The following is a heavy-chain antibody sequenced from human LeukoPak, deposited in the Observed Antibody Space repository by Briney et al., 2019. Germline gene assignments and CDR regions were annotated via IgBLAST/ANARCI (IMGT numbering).Heavy chain of an antibody. Sequence: GGSLRLSCAASAFTFSAYSMNWVRQAPGKGLEWVSVISGRGGTTHYADSVKGRFTISRDNSKNTLSLQMNSLRAEDTAVYYCARDYYDSSGYYGVDYWGQGTRLTVSS. V-gene: IGHV3-23*01. J-gene: IGHJ4*02. D-gene: IGHD3-22*01. CDR3: ARDYYDSSGYYGVDY. CDR1: AFTFSAYS. CDR2: ISGRGGTT.